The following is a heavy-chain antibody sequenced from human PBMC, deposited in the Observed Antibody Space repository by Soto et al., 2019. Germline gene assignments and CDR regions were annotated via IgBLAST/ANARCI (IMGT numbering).Heavy chain of an antibody. CDR3: ARNMDYFYVTGSCNGHGV. J-gene: IGHJ6*04. V-gene: IGHV1-2*02. Sequence: QVQLVQSGAEVKEPGDSVRVSCEASGYTFTAYYIHWVRQVPGQGLEWMGWINTKFGDTTYAQDFQRRVITTRDRSISAAYVELRRMPSDDTALYSCARNMDYFYVTGSCNGHGVWGKGTRVTVFS. D-gene: IGHD2-15*01. CDR2: INTKFGDT. CDR1: GYTFTAYY.